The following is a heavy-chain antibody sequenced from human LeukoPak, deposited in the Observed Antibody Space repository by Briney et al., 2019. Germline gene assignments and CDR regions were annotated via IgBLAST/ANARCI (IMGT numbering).Heavy chain of an antibody. V-gene: IGHV3-23*01. Sequence: RGSLRLSRAASGVTFSSDVMSAGCQALGKGLGWGSVISGIGDSTYSADSVKGGFTLSREKSKNTLHLQMNSPRAEDTRLCYSAKDGCVLHQNAGSDCWGQGNLVTVSS. CDR1: GVTFSSDV. CDR2: ISGIGDST. J-gene: IGHJ4*02. D-gene: IGHD2-8*01. CDR3: AKDGCVLHQNAGSDC.